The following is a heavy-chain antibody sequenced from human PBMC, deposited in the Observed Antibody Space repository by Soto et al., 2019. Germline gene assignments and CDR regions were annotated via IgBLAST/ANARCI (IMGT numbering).Heavy chain of an antibody. CDR2: MKTNTGNT. CDR3: ARVVRFFGGHAGY. CDR1: GYTFTEFD. J-gene: IGHJ4*02. V-gene: IGHV1-8*01. D-gene: IGHD3-3*01. Sequence: QVLLVQSGADVKKPGASVKVSCKTSGYTFTEFDINWVRQAPGQGLEWMGWMKTNTGNTGNAQKFQGRVTMNRDTSISTVYMELRRLRSEDTAVYYCARVVRFFGGHAGYWGQGTLVTVSS.